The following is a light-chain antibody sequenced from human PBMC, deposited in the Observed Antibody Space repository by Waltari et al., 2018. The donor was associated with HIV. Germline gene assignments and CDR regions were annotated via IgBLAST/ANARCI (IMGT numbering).Light chain of an antibody. CDR1: ALPQQY. J-gene: IGLJ3*02. CDR3: QSADSSGTYRV. CDR2: KDN. V-gene: IGLV3-25*03. Sequence: SYELTQPASVSVSPGQTASITCSGDALPQQYVYWYQQKPGQGPVLVIYKDNERPSGIPERFSGSSSGTTATLTISGVQAEDESDYYCQSADSSGTYRVFGGGTKVTVL.